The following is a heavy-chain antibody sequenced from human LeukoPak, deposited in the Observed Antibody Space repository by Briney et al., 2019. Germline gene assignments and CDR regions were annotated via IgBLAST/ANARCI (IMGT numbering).Heavy chain of an antibody. CDR2: IYNNGNT. CDR3: ARVGVDQVGY. V-gene: IGHV3-53*01. D-gene: IGHD2-2*01. Sequence: PGGSLRLSCAASGFTVSSKYMSWVRQAPGKGLEWVSVIYNNGNTHYADSVKGRLTISRDNSKNTLYLQMNSLRAEDTAVYYCARVGVDQVGYCGEGDLVTVSS. J-gene: IGHJ4*02. CDR1: GFTVSSKY.